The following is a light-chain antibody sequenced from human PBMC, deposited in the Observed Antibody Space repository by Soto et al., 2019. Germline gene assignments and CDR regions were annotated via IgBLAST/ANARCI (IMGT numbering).Light chain of an antibody. CDR1: QSISAW. J-gene: IGKJ1*01. CDR3: QQYNDYSWT. Sequence: DIRMTQSPSTLSASVGDRVSINCRASQSISAWLAWYQQKPGKAPRLLIYKASTLEIGVPSRLRGSGSVTEFTLSISSLQPDDVATYYCQQYNDYSWTFGKGTKVEIK. CDR2: KAS. V-gene: IGKV1-5*03.